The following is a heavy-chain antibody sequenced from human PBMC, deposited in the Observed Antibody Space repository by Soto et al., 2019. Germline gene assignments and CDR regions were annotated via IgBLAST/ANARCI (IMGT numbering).Heavy chain of an antibody. CDR2: IYYSGST. CDR3: ARVPSPYSSSSKWFDP. Sequence: PSETLSLTCTVSGGSISSGDYYWSWIRQPPGKGLEWIGYIYYSGSTYYNPSLKSRVTISVDTSKNQFSLKLSSVTAADTAVYYCARVPSPYSSSSKWFDPWGQGTLVTVSS. V-gene: IGHV4-30-4*01. J-gene: IGHJ5*02. CDR1: GGSISSGDYY. D-gene: IGHD6-6*01.